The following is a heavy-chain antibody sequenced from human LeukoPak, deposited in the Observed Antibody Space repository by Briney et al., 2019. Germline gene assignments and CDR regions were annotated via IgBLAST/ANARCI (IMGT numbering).Heavy chain of an antibody. CDR2: IKQDGSEK. J-gene: IGHJ4*02. V-gene: IGHV3-7*03. Sequence: GGSLRLSCAASGFTFSSYWMRWVRQAPGKGLEWVANIKQDGSEKYYVDSVKGRFTISRDNAKNSLYLQMNSLRAEDTAVYYCARERLGELSLPPLDYRGQGTLVTVSS. D-gene: IGHD3-16*02. CDR3: ARERLGELSLPPLDY. CDR1: GFTFSSYW.